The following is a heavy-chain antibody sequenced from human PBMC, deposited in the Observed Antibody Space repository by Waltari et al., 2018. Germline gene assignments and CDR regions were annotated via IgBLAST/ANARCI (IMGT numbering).Heavy chain of an antibody. D-gene: IGHD3-3*01. CDR1: GYTFTSYD. CDR3: ARGSPDFWSGYSDIQTDY. J-gene: IGHJ4*02. CDR2: MNPNSGNT. V-gene: IGHV1-8*01. Sequence: QVQLVQSGAEVKKPGASVKVSCKASGYTFTSYDINWVRQATGQGLEWMGWMNPNSGNTGYAQKFQGRVTMTRNTSISTAYMELSSLRSEDTAVYYCARGSPDFWSGYSDIQTDYWGQGTLVTVSS.